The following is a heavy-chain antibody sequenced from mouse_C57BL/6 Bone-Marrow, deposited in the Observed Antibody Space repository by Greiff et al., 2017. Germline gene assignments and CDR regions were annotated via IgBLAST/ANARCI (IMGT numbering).Heavy chain of an antibody. D-gene: IGHD1-1*01. V-gene: IGHV1-18*01. J-gene: IGHJ3*01. CDR1: GYTFTDYN. Sequence: VQLQQSGPELVKPGASVKIPCKASGYTFTDYNMDWVKQSHGKSLEWIGDINPNNGGTIYNQKFKGKATLTVDKSSRTDYMELRSLTSEDTAVYYCAYGSGAYWGQGTLVTVSA. CDR3: AYGSGAY. CDR2: INPNNGGT.